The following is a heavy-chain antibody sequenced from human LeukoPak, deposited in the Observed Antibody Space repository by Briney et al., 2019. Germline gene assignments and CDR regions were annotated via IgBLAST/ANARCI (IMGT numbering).Heavy chain of an antibody. D-gene: IGHD2-15*01. CDR2: INPNSGGT. CDR1: RYTFTGYY. J-gene: IGHJ4*02. V-gene: IGHV1-2*02. CDR3: ARGGRYCSGGSCYQDY. Sequence: ASVKVSCKASRYTFTGYYMHWVRQAPGQGLEWMGWINPNSGGTNYAQKFQGRVTMTRDTSISTAYMELSRLRPDDTAVYYCARGGRYCSGGSCYQDYWGQGTLVTVSS.